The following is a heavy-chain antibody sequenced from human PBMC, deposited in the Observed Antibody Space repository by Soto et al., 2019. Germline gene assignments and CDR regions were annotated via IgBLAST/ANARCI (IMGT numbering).Heavy chain of an antibody. J-gene: IGHJ6*02. CDR3: ARDFYDFWSGYLTHYYYGMDV. CDR1: GFTFSSYW. CDR2: IEQDGSEK. Sequence: GGSLRLSCAASGFTFSSYWMSWVRQAPGKGLEWVANIEQDGSEKYYVDSVKGRFTISRDNAKNSLYLQMNSLRAEDTAVYYCARDFYDFWSGYLTHYYYGMDVWGQGTTVTVSS. V-gene: IGHV3-7*01. D-gene: IGHD3-3*01.